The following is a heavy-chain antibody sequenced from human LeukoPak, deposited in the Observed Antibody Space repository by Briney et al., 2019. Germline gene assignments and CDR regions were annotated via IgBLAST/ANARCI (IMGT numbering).Heavy chain of an antibody. CDR1: RFTFSHFG. CDR2: IWRDATNK. Sequence: RPGTSLRLSCETSRFTFSHFGMHCVRHAPGKGLEWVTAIWRDATNKYYAYSVKGPFTITRDNFSRTVSLELNPLRAEDMSFYYCAKDAQRGFDYSNSLEHWGEGCLV. CDR3: AKDAQRGFDYSNSLEH. D-gene: IGHD4-11*01. V-gene: IGHV3-33*06. J-gene: IGHJ4*02.